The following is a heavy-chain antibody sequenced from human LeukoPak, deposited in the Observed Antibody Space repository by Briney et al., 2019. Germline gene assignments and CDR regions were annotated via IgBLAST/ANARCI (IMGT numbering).Heavy chain of an antibody. J-gene: IGHJ2*01. CDR3: VRVRTGKTHWYFDL. CDR1: GGSISSSSYY. CDR2: IYYSGST. Sequence: PSETLSLTCTVSGGSISSSSYYWGWIRQPPGKGLEWIGSIYYSGSTYYNPSLKSRVTISVDTSKNQFSLKLSSVTAADTAVYYCVRVRTGKTHWYFDLWGRGTLVTVSS. D-gene: IGHD1-1*01. V-gene: IGHV4-39*01.